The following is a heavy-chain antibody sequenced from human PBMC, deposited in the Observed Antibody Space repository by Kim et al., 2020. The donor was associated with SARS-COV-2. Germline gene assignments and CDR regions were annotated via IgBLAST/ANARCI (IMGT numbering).Heavy chain of an antibody. V-gene: IGHV3-21*01. D-gene: IGHD6-19*01. CDR1: GFTFSSYS. CDR2: ISSSSSYI. Sequence: GGSLRLSCAASGFTFSSYSMNWVRQAPGKGLEWVSSISSSSSYIYYADSVKGRFTISRDNAKNSLYLQMNSLRAEDTAVYYCARDVVQKGSGWYLSASYYGMDVWGQGTTVTVSS. CDR3: ARDVVQKGSGWYLSASYYGMDV. J-gene: IGHJ6*02.